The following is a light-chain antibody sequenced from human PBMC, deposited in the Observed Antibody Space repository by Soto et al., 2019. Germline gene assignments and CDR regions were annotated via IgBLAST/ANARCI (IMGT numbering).Light chain of an antibody. CDR3: HVWDSSGDQSV. CDR1: NIESKR. J-gene: IGLJ1*01. Sequence: SYDLTQPPSLSVAPGQTAGVTCGENNIESKRVHWYQQKPRQSPVLVVYEASYRPSRLPERFTGSYSGNTPTLPISRAEGGDEADYYCHVWDSSGDQSVLGTGTKV. CDR2: EAS. V-gene: IGLV3-21*02.